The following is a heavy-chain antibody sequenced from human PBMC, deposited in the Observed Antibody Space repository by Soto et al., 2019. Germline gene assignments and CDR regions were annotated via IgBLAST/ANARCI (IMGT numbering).Heavy chain of an antibody. J-gene: IGHJ4*02. V-gene: IGHV3-7*03. CDR2: IKQDGSEK. CDR3: ARQTGYSSGWYEVYFDY. Sequence: EVQLVESVGGLVQPGGSLRLSCAASGFTFSRYWMSWVRQAPGKGLEWVDNIKQDGSEKYYVDSVKGRFTISRDNAKNSLYLQMKSLRAADTAVYYCARQTGYSSGWYEVYFDYWGQGTLVPVSS. D-gene: IGHD6-19*01. CDR1: GFTFSRYW.